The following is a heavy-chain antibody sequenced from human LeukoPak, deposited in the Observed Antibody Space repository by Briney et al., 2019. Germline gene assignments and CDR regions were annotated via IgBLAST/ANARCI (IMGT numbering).Heavy chain of an antibody. V-gene: IGHV4-59*08. CDR3: ARYGGSGWVIDN. Sequence: PSETLSLTCTVSGCSISTYWTWILQPPGKELEWIGYIYYTGATSYNPSLKSRVIISVDTSKKQFSLKLTSVTAADTAVYYCARYGGSGWVIDNWGQGTLVTVSS. J-gene: IGHJ4*02. CDR1: GCSISTY. D-gene: IGHD6-19*01. CDR2: IYYTGAT.